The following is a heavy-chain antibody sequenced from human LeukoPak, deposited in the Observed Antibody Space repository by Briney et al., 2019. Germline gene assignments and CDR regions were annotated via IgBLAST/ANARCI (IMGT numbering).Heavy chain of an antibody. CDR2: ISGSGGST. D-gene: IGHD2-2*01. V-gene: IGHV3-23*01. J-gene: IGHJ5*02. CDR3: AKSVVPAVSSWFDP. Sequence: PGGSLRLSCAASGVTFRTYGMSWVRQAPGTGLEWVSAISGSGGSTYYADSVKGRFTISRDNPKNTLYLQMNSLRAEDTAVSFCAKSVVPAVSSWFDPWGQGTLVTVSS. CDR1: GVTFRTYG.